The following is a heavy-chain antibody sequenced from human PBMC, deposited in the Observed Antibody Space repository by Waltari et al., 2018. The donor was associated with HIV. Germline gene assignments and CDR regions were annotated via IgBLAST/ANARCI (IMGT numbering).Heavy chain of an antibody. D-gene: IGHD3-3*01. CDR3: AIPWYYDFWSGSYGMDV. CDR2: ISGSGGST. CDR1: GFTFSSYA. J-gene: IGHJ6*02. Sequence: EVQLLESGGGLVQPGGSLRLSCAASGFTFSSYALGWVPPAPGKGLEWVSAISGSGGSTYYADSVKGRFTISRDNSKNTLYLQMNSLRAEDTAVYYCAIPWYYDFWSGSYGMDVWGQGTTVTVSS. V-gene: IGHV3-23*01.